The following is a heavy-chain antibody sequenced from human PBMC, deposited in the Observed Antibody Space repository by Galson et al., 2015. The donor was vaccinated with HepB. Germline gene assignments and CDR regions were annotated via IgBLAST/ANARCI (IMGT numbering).Heavy chain of an antibody. J-gene: IGHJ6*02. Sequence: SLRLSCAASGFTFSSYAMSWVRQAPGKGLEWVSAISGSGGSTYYADSVKGRFTISRDNSKNTLYLQMNSLRAEDTTVYYCAKGVYSFYYGVDVWGQGTTVTVSS. CDR3: AKGVYSFYYGVDV. D-gene: IGHD2-8*01. CDR1: GFTFSSYA. CDR2: ISGSGGST. V-gene: IGHV3-23*01.